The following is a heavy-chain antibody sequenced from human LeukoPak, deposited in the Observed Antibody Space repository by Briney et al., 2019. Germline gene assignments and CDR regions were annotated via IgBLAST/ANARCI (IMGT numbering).Heavy chain of an antibody. D-gene: IGHD3-22*01. CDR2: INPNSGGT. CDR3: ARSYYDSSGYYRY. J-gene: IGHJ4*02. CDR1: GYTFTGYY. Sequence: ASVKVSCKASGYTFTGYYMHWVRQAPGQGLEWMGWINPNSGGTNYAQKFQGRVTMTRDTSVRTVYMELGRLASDDTAVYYCARSYYDSSGYYRYWGQGTLVTVSS. V-gene: IGHV1-2*02.